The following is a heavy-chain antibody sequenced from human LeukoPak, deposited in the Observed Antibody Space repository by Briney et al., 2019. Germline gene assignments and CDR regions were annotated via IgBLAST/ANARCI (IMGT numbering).Heavy chain of an antibody. CDR3: LLSNLHYYYYYMDV. J-gene: IGHJ6*03. CDR2: IRSKANSYAT. V-gene: IGHV3-73*01. CDR1: GFTFSGSA. Sequence: PGGSLRLSCAASGFTFSGSAMHWVRQVSGKGLEWVGRIRSKANSYATAYAASVKGRFTISRDDSKNTAYLQMNSLKTEDTAVYYCLLSNLHYYYYYMDVWGKGTTVTVSS.